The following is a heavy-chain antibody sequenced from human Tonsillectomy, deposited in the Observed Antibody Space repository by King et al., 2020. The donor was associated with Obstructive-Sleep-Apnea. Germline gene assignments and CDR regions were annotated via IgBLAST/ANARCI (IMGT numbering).Heavy chain of an antibody. CDR2: IHYSGST. Sequence: VQLQESGPGLVKPSETLSLTCTVSGGSISSNYWSWIRQPPGKGLEWIGYIHYSGSTNYNPSLKSRVTISADTSKNQFSLKFSSVTAADTAVYHCARDLGYCSGGRCYTWFDPWGQGTLVTVSS. V-gene: IGHV4-59*01. J-gene: IGHJ5*02. D-gene: IGHD2-15*01. CDR1: GGSISSNY. CDR3: ARDLGYCSGGRCYTWFDP.